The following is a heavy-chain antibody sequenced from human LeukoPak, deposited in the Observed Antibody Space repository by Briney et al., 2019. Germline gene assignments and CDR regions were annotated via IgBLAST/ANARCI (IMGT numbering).Heavy chain of an antibody. J-gene: IGHJ4*02. CDR3: ARHGSLTMVRGKFDY. Sequence: SETLSLPCAVYGGSFSGYYWSWIRQPPGKGLEWIGEINHSGSTNYNPSLKSRVTISVDTSKNQFSLKLSSVTAADTAVYYCARHGSLTMVRGKFDYWGRGTLVTVSS. V-gene: IGHV4-34*01. CDR1: GGSFSGYY. D-gene: IGHD3-10*01. CDR2: INHSGST.